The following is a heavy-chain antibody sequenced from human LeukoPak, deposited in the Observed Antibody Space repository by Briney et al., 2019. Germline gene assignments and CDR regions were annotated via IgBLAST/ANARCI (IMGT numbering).Heavy chain of an antibody. J-gene: IGHJ4*02. CDR1: GASISSSSYS. V-gene: IGHV4-39*01. CDR3: GKTGYGGNPFDS. D-gene: IGHD4-23*01. CDR2: VYYSGAT. Sequence: SASLSLTCTVSGASISSSSYSWGWIRQPPGKGLEWIGGVYYSGATHYNPSLKSRVTISADVSKNQFSLKLRSLTAAYTAVYYCGKTGYGGNPFDSWGQGAQVTVSS.